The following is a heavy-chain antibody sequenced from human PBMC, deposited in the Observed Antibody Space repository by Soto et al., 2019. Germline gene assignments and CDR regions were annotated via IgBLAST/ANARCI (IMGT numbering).Heavy chain of an antibody. V-gene: IGHV3-74*01. CDR2: INSDGSST. CDR3: AKEGYVSSWYYYYYGMDV. J-gene: IGHJ6*02. CDR1: GFTFSSYW. Sequence: EVQLVESGGGLVQPGGSLRLSCAAPGFTFSSYWMHWVRQAPGKGLVWVSRINSDGSSTSYADSVKGRFTISRDNAKNTLYLQMNSLRAEDTAVYYCAKEGYVSSWYYYYYGMDVWGQGTTVTVSS. D-gene: IGHD6-13*01.